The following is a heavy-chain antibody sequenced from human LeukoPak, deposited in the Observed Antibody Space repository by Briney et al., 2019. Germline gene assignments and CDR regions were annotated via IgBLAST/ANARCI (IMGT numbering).Heavy chain of an antibody. V-gene: IGHV1-8*03. Sequence: VSVKVSCKASGYTFTSYDINWVRQATGQGLEWMGWMNPNSGNTGYAQKFQGRVTITRNTSISTAYMELSSLRSEGTAVYYCARGGDQADWFDPWGQGTLVTVSS. CDR3: ARGGDQADWFDP. CDR2: MNPNSGNT. CDR1: GYTFTSYD. D-gene: IGHD3-10*01. J-gene: IGHJ5*02.